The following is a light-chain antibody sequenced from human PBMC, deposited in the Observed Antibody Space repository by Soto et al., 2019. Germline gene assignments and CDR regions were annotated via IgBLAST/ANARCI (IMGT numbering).Light chain of an antibody. CDR3: SSYTSGSTVV. J-gene: IGLJ3*02. V-gene: IGLV2-14*01. CDR2: EVS. Sequence: QSALTQPASVSGSPGQSITISCTGTSSDVGGYNAVSWFQQHPGKAPKLMIYEVSNRPSGISNRFPGSKSGNTASLTISGLQAEDEADYYCSSYTSGSTVVFGGGTKVTVL. CDR1: SSDVGGYNA.